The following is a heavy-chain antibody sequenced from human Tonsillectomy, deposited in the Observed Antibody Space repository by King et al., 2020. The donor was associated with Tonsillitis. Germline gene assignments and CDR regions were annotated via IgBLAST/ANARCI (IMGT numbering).Heavy chain of an antibody. J-gene: IGHJ6*03. CDR2: IIPIFGTA. D-gene: IGHD3-3*01. V-gene: IGHV1-69*01. CDR1: GGTFSSYA. Sequence: QLVQSGAEVKKPGSSVKVSCKASGGTFSSYAISWVRQAPGQGLEWMGGIIPIFGTANYAQKFQGRVTITADESTSTAYMELSSLRSEDTAVYYCAGSQNGLRFLEWLPSPPGYYYMDVWGKGTTVTVSS. CDR3: AGSQNGLRFLEWLPSPPGYYYMDV.